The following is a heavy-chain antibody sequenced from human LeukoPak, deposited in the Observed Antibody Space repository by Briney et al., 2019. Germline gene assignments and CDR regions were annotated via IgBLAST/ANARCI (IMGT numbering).Heavy chain of an antibody. CDR1: GGSISSYY. Sequence: PSETLSLTCTASGGSISSYYWSWIRQPAGKGLEWIGRIYTSGSTNYNPSLKSRVTISVDKSKNQFSLRLSSVTAADTAVYYCARSYYDFWSGYSNWFDPWGQGTLVTVSS. V-gene: IGHV4-4*07. CDR2: IYTSGST. D-gene: IGHD3-3*01. J-gene: IGHJ5*02. CDR3: ARSYYDFWSGYSNWFDP.